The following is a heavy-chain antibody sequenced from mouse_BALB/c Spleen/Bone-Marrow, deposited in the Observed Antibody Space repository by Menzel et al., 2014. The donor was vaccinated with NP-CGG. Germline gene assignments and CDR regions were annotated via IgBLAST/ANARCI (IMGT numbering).Heavy chain of an antibody. V-gene: IGHV5-6*01. J-gene: IGHJ4*01. Sequence: EVKLMESGGDLVKPGGSLKLSCAASGFTFSSYGISWVRQTPDKRLEWVATISSGGSYTYYPDSVKGRFTISRDNAKNTLYLQMSSLKSEDTAMYYCASTITTVVAEDAMDYWGQGTSVTVSS. CDR3: ASTITTVVAEDAMDY. CDR2: ISSGGSYT. CDR1: GFTFSSYG. D-gene: IGHD1-1*01.